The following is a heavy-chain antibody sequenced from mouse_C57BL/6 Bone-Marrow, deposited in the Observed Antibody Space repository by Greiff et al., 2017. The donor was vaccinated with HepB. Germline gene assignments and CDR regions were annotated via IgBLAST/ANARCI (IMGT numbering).Heavy chain of an antibody. Sequence: EVHLVESGGGLVQPGGSLKLSCAASGFTFSDYYMYWVRQTPEKRLEWVAYISNGGGSTYYPDTVKGRFTISRDNAKNTLYLQMSRLKSEDTAMYYCARLTYYATGLHFDYWGQGTTLTVSS. V-gene: IGHV5-12*01. CDR2: ISNGGGST. CDR1: GFTFSDYY. CDR3: ARLTYYATGLHFDY. J-gene: IGHJ2*01. D-gene: IGHD1-1*01.